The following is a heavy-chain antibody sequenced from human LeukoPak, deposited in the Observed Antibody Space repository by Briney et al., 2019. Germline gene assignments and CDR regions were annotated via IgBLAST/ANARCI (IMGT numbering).Heavy chain of an antibody. CDR3: ARRDWRPFDY. J-gene: IGHJ4*02. V-gene: IGHV3-30-3*01. Sequence: GGSLRLSCAASGFTFSSYAMHWVRQAPGKGLEWVAVISYDGSNKYYADSVKGRFTISRDNSKNTLYLQMNSLRAEDTAVYYCARRDWRPFDYWGQGTLVTVSS. D-gene: IGHD3/OR15-3a*01. CDR2: ISYDGSNK. CDR1: GFTFSSYA.